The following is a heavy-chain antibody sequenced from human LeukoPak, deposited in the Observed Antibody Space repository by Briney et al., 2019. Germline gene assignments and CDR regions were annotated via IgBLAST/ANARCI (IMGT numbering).Heavy chain of an antibody. D-gene: IGHD3-22*01. CDR3: ARANHDGSDY. V-gene: IGHV4-4*07. CDR2: IYTSGTT. J-gene: IGHJ4*02. Sequence: SETLSLTCTVSGGSISSYYWSWIRQPAGKGLEWIGRIYTSGTTNYNPSLKSRITMSVDTSKNQFSLKMRSVTAADTAVYYCARANHDGSDYWGQGTLVTVSS. CDR1: GGSISSYY.